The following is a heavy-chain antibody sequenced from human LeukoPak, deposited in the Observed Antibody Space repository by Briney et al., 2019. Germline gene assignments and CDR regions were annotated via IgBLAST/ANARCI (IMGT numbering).Heavy chain of an antibody. CDR2: ISGSGGST. CDR1: GFTFSSYA. V-gene: IGHV3-23*01. Sequence: GGSLRLSCAASGFTFSSYAMSWVRQAPGKGLEWVSAISGSGGSTYYADSVKGRFTISRDNSKNTLYLQMNSLRAEDTAVYYCAKNYYDSSGYYYVPVWFVYWGQGTLVTVSS. D-gene: IGHD3-22*01. CDR3: AKNYYDSSGYYYVPVWFVY. J-gene: IGHJ4*02.